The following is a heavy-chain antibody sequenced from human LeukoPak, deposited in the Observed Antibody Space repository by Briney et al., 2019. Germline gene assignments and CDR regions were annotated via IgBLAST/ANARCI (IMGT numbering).Heavy chain of an antibody. V-gene: IGHV3-30*18. Sequence: GGSLRLSCAASGFNFSSYGMHWVRQAPGKGLEWVAVISYDGSNKYYADSVKGRFTISRDNSKNTLYLQMNSLRAEDTAVYYCAKDRTPVLRYFDWMTDYWGQGTLVTVSS. CDR1: GFNFSSYG. D-gene: IGHD3-9*01. J-gene: IGHJ4*02. CDR3: AKDRTPVLRYFDWMTDY. CDR2: ISYDGSNK.